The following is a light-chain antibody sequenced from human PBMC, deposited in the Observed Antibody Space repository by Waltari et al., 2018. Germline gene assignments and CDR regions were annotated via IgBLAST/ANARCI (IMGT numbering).Light chain of an antibody. CDR2: DAS. CDR3: SSYTSSSTRV. J-gene: IGLJ3*02. V-gene: IGLV2-14*01. Sequence: QSALTQPASVSGSPGQSITISCTGTSSDVGGYNYVPWYQQHPGKAPKLMICDASNRPCGVCNRLSGSKSGNTASLTISGLQAEDEADYYCSSYTSSSTRVFGGGTKLTVL. CDR1: SSDVGGYNY.